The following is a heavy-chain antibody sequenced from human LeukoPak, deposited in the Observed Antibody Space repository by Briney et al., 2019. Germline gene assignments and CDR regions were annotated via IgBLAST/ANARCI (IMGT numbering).Heavy chain of an antibody. CDR2: IWYDGSNK. Sequence: PGRSLRLSCAASGFTFSSYGMHWVRQAPGKGLEWVAVIWYDGSNKYYADSVKGRFTISRDSSKNTLYLQMNSLRAEDTAVYYCAKGQLAAAGTVDYWGQGTLVTVSS. D-gene: IGHD6-13*01. CDR1: GFTFSSYG. V-gene: IGHV3-33*06. CDR3: AKGQLAAAGTVDY. J-gene: IGHJ4*02.